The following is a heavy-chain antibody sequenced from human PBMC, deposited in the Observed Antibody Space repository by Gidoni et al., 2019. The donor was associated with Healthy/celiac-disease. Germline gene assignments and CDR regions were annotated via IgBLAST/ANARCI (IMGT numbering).Heavy chain of an antibody. J-gene: IGHJ3*02. CDR2: IYVGGST. CDR1: GFTVSSNY. V-gene: IGHV3-53*01. CDR3: ARGMDDYVWGSYRVGDDAFDI. D-gene: IGHD3-16*02. Sequence: EVQLVESGGGLIQPGGSLRLSCAASGFTVSSNYMSWVRQAPGKGLEWVSVIYVGGSTDYADSVKGRFTISRDNSKNTLYLQMNSLRAEDTAVYYCARGMDDYVWGSYRVGDDAFDIWGQGTMVTVSS.